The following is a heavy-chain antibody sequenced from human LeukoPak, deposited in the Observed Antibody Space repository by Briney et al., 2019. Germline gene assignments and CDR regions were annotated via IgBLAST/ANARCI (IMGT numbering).Heavy chain of an antibody. V-gene: IGHV1-69*01. CDR1: GGTLSSHA. J-gene: IGHJ6*03. CDR2: IIPIFGTA. Sequence: EALVKGSCKASGGTLSSHAISWVGQGPGQRVEWMGGIIPIFGTANYAQKFQGRVTITADESTSTAYMELSSLRSEDTAVYYCARSLGRYMDVWGKGTTVTVSS. CDR3: ARSLGRYMDV. D-gene: IGHD7-27*01.